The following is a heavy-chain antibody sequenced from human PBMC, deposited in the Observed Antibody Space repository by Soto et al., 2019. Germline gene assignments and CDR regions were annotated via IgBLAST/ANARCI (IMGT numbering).Heavy chain of an antibody. V-gene: IGHV3-64*01. CDR1: GFTPGGLA. J-gene: IGHJ6*03. D-gene: IGHD6-6*01. Sequence: EVQLAESGGGLAQPGGSLSLSCPASGFTPGGLAMDWFPRPPGKGLEYVSGISSNGVGTYYANSVQGRFTISRDNSKNTVYLQMGSLRPEDMAVYYCARRARPDFYYMDVWGKGTTVTVS. CDR2: ISSNGVGT. CDR3: ARRARPDFYYMDV.